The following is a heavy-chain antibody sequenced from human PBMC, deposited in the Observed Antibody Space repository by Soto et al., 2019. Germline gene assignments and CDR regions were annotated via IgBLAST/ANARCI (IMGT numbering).Heavy chain of an antibody. Sequence: PSETLSLTCTVSGGFISSGGYYWSWIRQHPGKGLEWIGYIYYSGSTYYNPSLKSRVTISVDTSKNQFSLKLSSVTAADTAVYYCARVVGDCGGDCYSPWYFDYWGQGTLVTVSS. J-gene: IGHJ4*02. CDR1: GGFISSGGYY. D-gene: IGHD2-21*02. CDR2: IYYSGST. CDR3: ARVVGDCGGDCYSPWYFDY. V-gene: IGHV4-31*03.